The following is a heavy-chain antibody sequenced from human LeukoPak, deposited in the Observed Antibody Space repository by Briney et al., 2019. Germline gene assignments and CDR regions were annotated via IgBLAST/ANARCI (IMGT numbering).Heavy chain of an antibody. CDR2: IYYSGST. J-gene: IGHJ4*02. Sequence: SETLSLTCTVFGGSVSSGSYYWSWIRQPPGKGLEWIGYIYYSGSTNYNPSLKSRVTISVDTSKNQFSLKLSSVTAADTAVYYCARGPLLWFGELFDYWGQGTLVTVSS. D-gene: IGHD3-10*01. CDR3: ARGPLLWFGELFDY. CDR1: GGSVSSGSYY. V-gene: IGHV4-61*01.